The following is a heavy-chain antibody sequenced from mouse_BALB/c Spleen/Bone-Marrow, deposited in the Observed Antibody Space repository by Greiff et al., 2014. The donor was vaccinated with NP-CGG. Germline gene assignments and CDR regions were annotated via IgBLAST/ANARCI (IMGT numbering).Heavy chain of an antibody. J-gene: IGHJ1*01. D-gene: IGHD2-14*01. V-gene: IGHV1S130*01. CDR3: ARSYRFWYFDV. CDR2: IHPNSGNT. CDR1: GYTFTSSW. Sequence: VQLVESGSVLVRPGASVKLSCKASGYTFTSSWVHWAKQRPGQGLEWIGDIHPNSGNTNYNEKFRGKATLTVDTSSNTAYVDLSSLTSEDSAVYYCARSYRFWYFDVWGAGTTVTVSS.